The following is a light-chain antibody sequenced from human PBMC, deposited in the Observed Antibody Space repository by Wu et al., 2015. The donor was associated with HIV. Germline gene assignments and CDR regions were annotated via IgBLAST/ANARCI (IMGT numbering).Light chain of an antibody. CDR3: QQSYSSPIT. CDR1: QSVSSST. V-gene: IGKV3/OR2-268*02. CDR2: GTS. Sequence: EIVMTQSPATLSLSPGERATLSCRASQSVSSSTLSWYQQKPGQAPRLLIYGTSTRAPGVPARFSGSGSGTDFTLTVSSLQPEDFATYYCQQSYSSPITFGQGTRLEIK. J-gene: IGKJ5*01.